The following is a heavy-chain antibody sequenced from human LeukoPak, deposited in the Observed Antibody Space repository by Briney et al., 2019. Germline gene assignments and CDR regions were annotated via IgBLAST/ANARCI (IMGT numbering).Heavy chain of an antibody. CDR3: ARDKSRTYGSADAFDI. CDR2: IYTSGST. D-gene: IGHD3-10*01. Sequence: SETLSLTCTVSGGSISSYYWSWIRQPAGKGLEWIGRIYTSGSTNYNPSLKSRVTMSIDTSKKQFSLKLSSVTAADTAVYYCARDKSRTYGSADAFDIWGQGTMVTVSS. CDR1: GGSISSYY. J-gene: IGHJ3*02. V-gene: IGHV4-4*07.